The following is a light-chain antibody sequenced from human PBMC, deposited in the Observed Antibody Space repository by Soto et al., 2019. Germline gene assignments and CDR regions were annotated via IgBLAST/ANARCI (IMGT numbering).Light chain of an antibody. CDR1: QSVSSN. J-gene: IGKJ4*01. CDR2: DAS. CDR3: QQYNNWPLT. Sequence: EIVMTQSPATLSVSPGDRSTLXSRASQSVSSNLAWYQQKPGQAPRLLIYDASTMATGFPARFSGSGSGTEFTLTISSLQSEDFAVYYCQQYNNWPLTFGGGTKVDIK. V-gene: IGKV3-15*01.